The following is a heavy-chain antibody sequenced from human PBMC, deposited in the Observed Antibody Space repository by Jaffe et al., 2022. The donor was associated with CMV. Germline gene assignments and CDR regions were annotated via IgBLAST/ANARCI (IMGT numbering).Heavy chain of an antibody. V-gene: IGHV3-15*01. CDR3: TTADHQLLSPLWDYYYYGMDV. CDR1: GFTFSNAW. Sequence: EVQLVESGGGLVKPGGSLRLSCAASGFTFSNAWMSWVRQAPGKGLEWVGRIKSKTDGGTTDYAAPVKGRFTISRDDSKNTLYLQMNSLKTEDTAVYYCTTADHQLLSPLWDYYYYGMDVWGQGTTVTVSS. CDR2: IKSKTDGGTT. D-gene: IGHD2-2*01. J-gene: IGHJ6*02.